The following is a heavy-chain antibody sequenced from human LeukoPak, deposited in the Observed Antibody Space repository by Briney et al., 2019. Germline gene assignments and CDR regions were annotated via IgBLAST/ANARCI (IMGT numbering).Heavy chain of an antibody. CDR2: IYYSGST. Sequence: SETLSLTCTVSGGSISSSSCSWGWIRQPPGKGLEWIGSIYYSGSTYYNPSLKSRVTISVDTSKNQFSLKLSPVTAADTAVYYSASGIRITMARGVILYFDYWGQGTLVTVSS. J-gene: IGHJ4*02. CDR3: ASGIRITMARGVILYFDY. D-gene: IGHD3-10*01. V-gene: IGHV4-39*07. CDR1: GGSISSSSCS.